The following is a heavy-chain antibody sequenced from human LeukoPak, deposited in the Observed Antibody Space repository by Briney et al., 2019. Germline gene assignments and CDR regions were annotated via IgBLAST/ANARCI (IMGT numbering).Heavy chain of an antibody. CDR3: ARGDFWSGYYWDY. CDR1: GGSISSGGYY. V-gene: IGHV4-31*03. CDR2: IYYSGST. Sequence: NPSETLSLTCTVSGGSISSGGYYWSWIRQHPGKGLEWIGYIYYSGSTYYNPSLKSRVTISVDTSKNQFSLKLSSVTAADTAVYYCARGDFWSGYYWDYWGQGTLVTVSS. J-gene: IGHJ4*02. D-gene: IGHD3-3*01.